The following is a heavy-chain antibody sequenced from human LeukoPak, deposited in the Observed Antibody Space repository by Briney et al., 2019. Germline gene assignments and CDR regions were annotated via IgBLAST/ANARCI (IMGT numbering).Heavy chain of an antibody. CDR3: ARDRSYYYDSSGYPGFDY. CDR1: GFTFSSYG. CDR2: ISYDGSNK. Sequence: PGRSLRLSCAASGFTFSSYGMHWVRQAPGKGLEWVAVISYDGSNKYYADSVKGRFTISRDNSKNTLYLQMNSLRAEDTAVYYCARDRSYYYDSSGYPGFDYWGQGTLVTVSS. J-gene: IGHJ4*02. V-gene: IGHV3-30*03. D-gene: IGHD3-22*01.